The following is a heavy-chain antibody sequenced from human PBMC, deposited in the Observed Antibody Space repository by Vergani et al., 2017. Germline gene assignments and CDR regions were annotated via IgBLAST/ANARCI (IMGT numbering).Heavy chain of an antibody. CDR2: ISSSSSYI. J-gene: IGHJ4*02. CDR1: GFTFSSYA. Sequence: EVQLLESGGGLVQPGGSLRLSCAASGFTFSSYAMSWVRQAPGKGLEWVSAISSSSSYIYYADSVKGRFTISRDNAKNSLYLQMNSLRAEDTAVYYCARGGPFDYWGQGTLVTVSS. CDR3: ARGGPFDY. V-gene: IGHV3-21*01.